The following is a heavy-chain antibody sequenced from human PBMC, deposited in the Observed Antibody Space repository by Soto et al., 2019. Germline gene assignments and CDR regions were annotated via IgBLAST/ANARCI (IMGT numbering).Heavy chain of an antibody. V-gene: IGHV4-59*01. D-gene: IGHD1-20*01. CDR1: GDAISNYY. CDR2: VHGSGST. Sequence: SETLSLTCSVSGDAISNYYWSWLRQTPGKGLEWIGCVHGSGSTDYNPSFKGRVSMSLQTSKSQFSLNLRSVTAADTATYFCARGTRALITSFFVYGDQELPVDVSS. CDR3: ARGTRALITSFFVY. J-gene: IGHJ4*01.